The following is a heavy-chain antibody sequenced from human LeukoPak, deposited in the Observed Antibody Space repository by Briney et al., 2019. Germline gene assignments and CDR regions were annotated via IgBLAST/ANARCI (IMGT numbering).Heavy chain of an antibody. Sequence: SETLSVTCRVSGYSITSGYYWGWIRQPAGKGLEWIGSINRSGSTYYNPSLQSRVTIAVDTSKNQFSLKLSSVTAADTAVYYCARTTEGGYSYGSFYYYYMDVWGKGATVTISS. V-gene: IGHV4-38-2*02. J-gene: IGHJ6*03. CDR1: GYSITSGYY. CDR3: ARTTEGGYSYGSFYYYYMDV. D-gene: IGHD5-18*01. CDR2: INRSGST.